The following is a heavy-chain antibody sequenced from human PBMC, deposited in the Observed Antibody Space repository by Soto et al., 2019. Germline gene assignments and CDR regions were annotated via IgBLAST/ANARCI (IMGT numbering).Heavy chain of an antibody. J-gene: IGHJ3*02. Sequence: ASVKVSCKASGYTFTGYYMHWVRQAPGQGLEWMGWINPNSGGTNYAQKFQGWVTMTRDSSISTAYMELSRLRSDDTALYYCARDYHCGGDCYAFDIWGQGTMVTVSS. V-gene: IGHV1-2*04. CDR2: INPNSGGT. CDR1: GYTFTGYY. D-gene: IGHD2-21*02. CDR3: ARDYHCGGDCYAFDI.